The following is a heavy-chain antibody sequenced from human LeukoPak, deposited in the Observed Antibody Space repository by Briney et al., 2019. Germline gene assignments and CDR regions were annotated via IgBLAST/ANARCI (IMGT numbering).Heavy chain of an antibody. Sequence: PSETLSLTCTVSGGSISSGGYYWSWIRQHPGKGLEWIGYIYYSGSTYYNPSLKSRVTISVDTSKNQFSLKLGSVTAADTAVYYCATTEPLSMIPIWGQGTMVTVSS. CDR2: IYYSGST. V-gene: IGHV4-31*03. CDR1: GGSISSGGYY. J-gene: IGHJ3*02. D-gene: IGHD3-16*01. CDR3: ATTEPLSMIPI.